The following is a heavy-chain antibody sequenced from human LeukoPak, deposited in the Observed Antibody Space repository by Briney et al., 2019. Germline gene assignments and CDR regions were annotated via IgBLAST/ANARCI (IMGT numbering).Heavy chain of an antibody. Sequence: PSGTLSLTCAVSGGSISSSNWWSWVRQPPGKGLEWIGEIYHSGSTNYNPSLKSRVTISVDKSKNQFSLKLSSVTAADTAVYYCARDLYSGYGSNAFDIWGQGTMVTVSS. D-gene: IGHD5-12*01. V-gene: IGHV4-4*02. CDR3: ARDLYSGYGSNAFDI. J-gene: IGHJ3*02. CDR1: GGSISSSNW. CDR2: IYHSGST.